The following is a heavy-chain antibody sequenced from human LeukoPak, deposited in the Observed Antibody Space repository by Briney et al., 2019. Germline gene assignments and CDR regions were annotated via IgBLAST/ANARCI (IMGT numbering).Heavy chain of an antibody. V-gene: IGHV4-31*03. J-gene: IGHJ6*02. CDR3: ARMDYSNYAGYYYGMDV. D-gene: IGHD4-11*01. Sequence: SETLSLTCTVSGDSISSGGYHWTWIRQHPGKGLERIGYISYSGSTYYNPSLKSRVNISMDTSKNQFSLSLTSVTAADTAVYYCARMDYSNYAGYYYGMDVWGQGTTVTVSS. CDR1: GDSISSGGYH. CDR2: ISYSGST.